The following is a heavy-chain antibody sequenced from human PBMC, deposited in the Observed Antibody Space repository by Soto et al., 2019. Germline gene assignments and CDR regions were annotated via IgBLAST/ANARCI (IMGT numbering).Heavy chain of an antibody. J-gene: IGHJ6*02. Sequence: SETLSLTCAVSGGSISSSNWWSWVRQPPGKGLEWIGETYHSGSTNYNPSLKSRVTISVDKSKNQFSLKLSSVTAADTAVYYCARDKQRSYYDFWSGYYYYYGMDVWGRVTTVTVSS. V-gene: IGHV4-4*02. D-gene: IGHD3-3*01. CDR3: ARDKQRSYYDFWSGYYYYYGMDV. CDR1: GGSISSSNW. CDR2: TYHSGST.